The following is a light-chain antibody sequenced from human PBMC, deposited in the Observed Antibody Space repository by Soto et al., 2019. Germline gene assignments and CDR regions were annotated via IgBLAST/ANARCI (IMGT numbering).Light chain of an antibody. V-gene: IGKV3-15*01. CDR3: QQYRNWPPLS. J-gene: IGKJ4*01. CDR2: AAS. CDR1: QSVGRA. Sequence: VMTQSPATISLSPRETATLSCRASQSVGRAVAWYQHNPGQAPSHLIVAASIRATGVPGRFSGGGSVTEFTLTISSLQSEDFSVYYCQQYRNWPPLSFGGGTTVEIK.